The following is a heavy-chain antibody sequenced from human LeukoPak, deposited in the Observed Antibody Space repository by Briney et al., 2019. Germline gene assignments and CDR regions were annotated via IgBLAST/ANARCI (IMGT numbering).Heavy chain of an antibody. D-gene: IGHD3-22*01. CDR1: GYTFTSYY. Sequence: GASVKVSCKASGYTFTSYYMHWVRQAPGQGLEWMGIINPSGGSTSYAQKFQGRVTMTRDTSTSTAYMELSSLRSEDTAVYYCARREGSDYDSSGYLDYWGQGTLVTVSS. CDR3: ARREGSDYDSSGYLDY. V-gene: IGHV1-46*01. CDR2: INPSGGST. J-gene: IGHJ4*02.